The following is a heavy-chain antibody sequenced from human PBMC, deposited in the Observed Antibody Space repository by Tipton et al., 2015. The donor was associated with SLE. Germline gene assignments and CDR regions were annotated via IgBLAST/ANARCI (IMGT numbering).Heavy chain of an antibody. CDR1: GASVSSFC. Sequence: TLSLTCTVSGASVSSFCWSWIRQPAGKGLEWIGRIYTSGSTNYNPSLKSRVTISVDTSKNQFSLKLSSVTAADTAVYYCARDRRGWYFDLWGRGTLVTVSS. D-gene: IGHD3-10*01. V-gene: IGHV4-4*07. J-gene: IGHJ2*01. CDR2: IYTSGST. CDR3: ARDRRGWYFDL.